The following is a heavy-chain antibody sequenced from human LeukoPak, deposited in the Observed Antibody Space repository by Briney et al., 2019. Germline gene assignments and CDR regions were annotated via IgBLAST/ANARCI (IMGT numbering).Heavy chain of an antibody. J-gene: IGHJ4*02. Sequence: PGRSLRLSCAASGFTFSSYAMHWVRQAPGKGLEWVAVTSYDGSNKYYADSVKGRFTISRDNSKNTLYLQMNSLRAEDTAVYYCARDRGYYGSGSYPDYWGQGTLVTVSS. V-gene: IGHV3-30*04. CDR2: TSYDGSNK. CDR1: GFTFSSYA. D-gene: IGHD3-10*01. CDR3: ARDRGYYGSGSYPDY.